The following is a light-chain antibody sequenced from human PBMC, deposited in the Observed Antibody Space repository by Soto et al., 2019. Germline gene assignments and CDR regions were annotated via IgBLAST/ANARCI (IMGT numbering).Light chain of an antibody. Sequence: QSALTQPASVSGSPGQSITISCTGTSNDVGGYNYVSWYQQHPGKAPKLVIYEVSHRPSGISDRFSGSKSGNMASLTISGLQVEDEAEYYCSSYTTSSPYVFGPGTKLTVL. V-gene: IGLV2-14*01. CDR2: EVS. CDR3: SSYTTSSPYV. CDR1: SNDVGGYNY. J-gene: IGLJ1*01.